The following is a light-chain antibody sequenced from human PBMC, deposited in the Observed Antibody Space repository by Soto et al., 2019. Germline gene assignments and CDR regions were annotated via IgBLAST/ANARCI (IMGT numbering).Light chain of an antibody. Sequence: EIVMTQSPTTLSVSPGERATLSCRASQSVRDNLAWYQQKPGQAPRLLIYGASTRATGIPARFSGSGSGTDFTPTISSLQSEDFAVYYCQHYDSWPPFFGPVTKVVIK. CDR1: QSVRDN. V-gene: IGKV3-15*01. J-gene: IGKJ3*01. CDR3: QHYDSWPPF. CDR2: GAS.